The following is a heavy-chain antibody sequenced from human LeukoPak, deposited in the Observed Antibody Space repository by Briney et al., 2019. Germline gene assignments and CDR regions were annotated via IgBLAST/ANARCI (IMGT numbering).Heavy chain of an antibody. V-gene: IGHV3-23*01. CDR2: ISGSGGST. CDR1: GFTFSSYA. J-gene: IGHJ4*02. D-gene: IGHD3-22*01. CDR3: ARDRHYDSSGYYGY. Sequence: GGSLRLSCAASGFTFSSYAMSWVRQTPGKGLEWVSAISGSGGSTYYADSVKGRFTISRDNSKNTLYLQMNSLRAEDTAVYYCARDRHYDSSGYYGYWGQGTLVTVSS.